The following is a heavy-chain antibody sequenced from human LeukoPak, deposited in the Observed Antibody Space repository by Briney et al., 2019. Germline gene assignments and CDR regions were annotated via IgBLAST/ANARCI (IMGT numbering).Heavy chain of an antibody. Sequence: GGSLRLSCAASGFTFSGFAMSWVRRTPGKGLEWVSGISGSGDNTLYADSVKGRFTISRDNSKNTLYLEMNSLRAEDTAIYYCAKMKGHPLPKYYTDVWGQGTTVTASS. CDR3: AKMKGHPLPKYYTDV. CDR1: GFTFSGFA. V-gene: IGHV3-23*01. CDR2: ISGSGDNT. D-gene: IGHD1-26*01. J-gene: IGHJ6*01.